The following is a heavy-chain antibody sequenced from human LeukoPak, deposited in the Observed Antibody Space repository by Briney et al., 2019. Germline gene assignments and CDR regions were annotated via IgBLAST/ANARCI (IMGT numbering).Heavy chain of an antibody. J-gene: IGHJ5*02. Sequence: PGRSLRLSCAASGFTFSSYAMHWVRQAPGKGLEWVAVISYDGSNKYYADSVKGRFTISRDNSKNTLYLQMNSLRAEDTAVYYCARDPFDYYDGSGSDNWFDPWGQRALVTVSS. CDR1: GFTFSSYA. CDR3: ARDPFDYYDGSGSDNWFDP. CDR2: ISYDGSNK. V-gene: IGHV3-30-3*01. D-gene: IGHD3-22*01.